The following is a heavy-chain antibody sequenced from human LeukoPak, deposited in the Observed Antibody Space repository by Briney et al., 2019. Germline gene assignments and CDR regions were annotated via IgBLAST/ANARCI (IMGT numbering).Heavy chain of an antibody. CDR1: GYTFTGYY. D-gene: IGHD3-22*01. Sequence: ASVKVSCKASGYTFTGYYMHWVRQAPGQGLEWMGRINPNSGGTNYAQKSQGRVTMTRDTSISTAYMELSRLRSDDTAVYYCAKEITMIVVALYPWGQGTLVTVSS. V-gene: IGHV1-2*06. CDR2: INPNSGGT. CDR3: AKEITMIVVALYP. J-gene: IGHJ5*02.